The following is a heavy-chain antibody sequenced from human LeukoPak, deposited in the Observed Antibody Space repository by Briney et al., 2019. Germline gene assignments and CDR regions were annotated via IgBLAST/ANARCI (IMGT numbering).Heavy chain of an antibody. Sequence: SETLSLTCTVSGGSISSYYWSWTRQPPGKGLEWIGYIYYSGSTNYNPSLKSRVTISVDTSKNQFSLKLSSVTAADTAVYYCARYAPDSMAAAEWGQGTLVTVSS. CDR2: IYYSGST. V-gene: IGHV4-59*01. D-gene: IGHD6-13*01. J-gene: IGHJ4*02. CDR1: GGSISSYY. CDR3: ARYAPDSMAAAE.